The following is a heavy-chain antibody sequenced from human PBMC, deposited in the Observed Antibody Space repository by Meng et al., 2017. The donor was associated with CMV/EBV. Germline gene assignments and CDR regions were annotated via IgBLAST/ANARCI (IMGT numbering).Heavy chain of an antibody. J-gene: IGHJ6*02. CDR1: GGSFSGYY. CDR2: INHSGST. D-gene: IGHD3-16*01. Sequence: GSLRLSCAVYGGSFSGYYWSWIRQPPGKGLEWIGEINHSGSTSYNPSLKSRVTISVDTSKNQFSLKLSSVTAADTAVYYCARGLPSGGIRLFDYYYGMDVWGQGTTVTVSS. V-gene: IGHV4-34*01. CDR3: ARGLPSGGIRLFDYYYGMDV.